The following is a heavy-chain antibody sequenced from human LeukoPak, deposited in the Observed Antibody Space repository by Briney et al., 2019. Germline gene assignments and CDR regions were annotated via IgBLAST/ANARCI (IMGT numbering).Heavy chain of an antibody. J-gene: IGHJ5*02. CDR1: GYTFTGYY. Sequence: ASVKVSCKASGYTFTGYYMHWVRQAPGQGLEWMGWINPNSGGTNYAQKFQGRVTMTRDTSISTAYMELSRLRSDDTAVYYCARFLGYCSSTSCYTYNWFDPWGQGTLVTVSS. D-gene: IGHD2-2*02. V-gene: IGHV1-2*02. CDR3: ARFLGYCSSTSCYTYNWFDP. CDR2: INPNSGGT.